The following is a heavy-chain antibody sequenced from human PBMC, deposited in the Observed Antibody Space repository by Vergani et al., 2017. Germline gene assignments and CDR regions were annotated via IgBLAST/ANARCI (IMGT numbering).Heavy chain of an antibody. D-gene: IGHD1-14*01. V-gene: IGHV3-23*01. CDR1: GFTFTNFA. Sequence: EVQLLESGGGLVQPGGSLRLSCAASGFTFTNFAMTWVRQAPGKGLEWVSTISGSGRSTFYADSVKGRFTISRDNSKNTVYLQLDSLRAEDTAIYYCAKDSEPTTDDAFHIWGQGTKVTVSS. J-gene: IGHJ3*02. CDR2: ISGSGRST. CDR3: AKDSEPTTDDAFHI.